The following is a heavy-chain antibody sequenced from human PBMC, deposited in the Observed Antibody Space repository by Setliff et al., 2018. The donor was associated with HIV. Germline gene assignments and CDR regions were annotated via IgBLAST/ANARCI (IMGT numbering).Heavy chain of an antibody. Sequence: ASVKVSCKASGYTFSSCAITWVRQAPGQGLEWMGSINLYKDDTHYAQKFQDRVAMTADTSTNTVYMELRSLRSDDTAVYYCARYALCSDDCSDEGADIWGQGTLVTVSS. CDR3: ARYALCSDDCSDEGADI. J-gene: IGHJ4*02. D-gene: IGHD2-21*01. CDR2: INLYKDDT. V-gene: IGHV1-18*01. CDR1: GYTFSSCA.